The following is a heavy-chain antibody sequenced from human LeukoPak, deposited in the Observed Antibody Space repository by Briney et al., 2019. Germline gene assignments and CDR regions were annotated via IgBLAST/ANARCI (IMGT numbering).Heavy chain of an antibody. CDR1: GLTFSTSS. D-gene: IGHD3-22*01. Sequence: GGSLRLSCAASGLTFSTSSMNWVREAPGKGLEWVSTISSSSSYIYYADSVKGRFTISRDNAKNSMYLQRNSLRVEDTAVYYCARGAYYDYWGQGTLVTVSS. CDR2: ISSSSSYI. V-gene: IGHV3-21*01. CDR3: ARGAYYDY. J-gene: IGHJ4*02.